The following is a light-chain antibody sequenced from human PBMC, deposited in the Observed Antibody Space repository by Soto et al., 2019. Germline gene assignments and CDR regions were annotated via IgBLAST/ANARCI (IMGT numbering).Light chain of an antibody. Sequence: QSVLTQPPSVSGAPGQRVTISCTGSSSNIGAGHDVHWYQQVPRTAPKLLVSGNTNRPSGVPDRFSGSNSGTSASLAITGLQAEDEADYYCQSFDSSLNGWVFGGGTKVTVL. CDR3: QSFDSSLNGWV. V-gene: IGLV1-40*01. CDR1: SSNIGAGHD. J-gene: IGLJ3*02. CDR2: GNT.